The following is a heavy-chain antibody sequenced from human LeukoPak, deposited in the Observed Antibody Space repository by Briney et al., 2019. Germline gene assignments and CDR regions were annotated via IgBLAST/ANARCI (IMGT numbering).Heavy chain of an antibody. V-gene: IGHV1-8*01. D-gene: IGHD6-19*01. CDR1: GYTFTSYD. CDR3: ARGTPTDAYSSGWYW. CDR2: MNPNSGNT. J-gene: IGHJ4*02. Sequence: GASVKVSCKASGYTFTSYDINWVRQATGQGLEWMGWMNPNSGNTGYAQKFQGRVTMTRNASISTAYMELSSLRSEDTAVYYCARGTPTDAYSSGWYWWGQGTLVTVSS.